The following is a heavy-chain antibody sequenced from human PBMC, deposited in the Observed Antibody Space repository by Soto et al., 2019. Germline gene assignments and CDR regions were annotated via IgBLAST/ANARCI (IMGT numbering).Heavy chain of an antibody. D-gene: IGHD3-10*01. CDR2: ISYSGNS. J-gene: IGHJ6*02. Sequence: PSETLSLPGTVSGSSGRSDNYYWSWIRQPPGKGLEWIGFISYSGNSKYNPSLRSRVTISLDTSKSHFSLKLSSVTAADTAVNYGARKKPRVGFNFVSGGMDVWGQGTTVTVSS. V-gene: IGHV4-61*01. CDR1: GSSGRSDNYY. CDR3: ARKKPRVGFNFVSGGMDV.